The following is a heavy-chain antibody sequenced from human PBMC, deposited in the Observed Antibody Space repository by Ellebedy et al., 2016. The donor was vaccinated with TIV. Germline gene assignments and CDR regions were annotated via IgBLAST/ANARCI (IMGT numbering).Heavy chain of an antibody. J-gene: IGHJ4*02. CDR3: ARARCSNADCHIPGY. CDR1: GFTFSAYS. CDR2: INPDGSEK. Sequence: GESLKISCAASGFTFSAYSMHWVRQAPGKGLEWVANINPDGSEKHYVDSVKGRFTISRDNAKTSLYLQINGLRDDDTAMYYCARARCSNADCHIPGYWGQGSLVTVSS. D-gene: IGHD2-8*01. V-gene: IGHV3-7*03.